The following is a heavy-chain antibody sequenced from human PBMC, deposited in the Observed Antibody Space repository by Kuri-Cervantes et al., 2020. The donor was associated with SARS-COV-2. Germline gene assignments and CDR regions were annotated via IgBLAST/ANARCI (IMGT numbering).Heavy chain of an antibody. CDR3: ARGGGNEDYYYGMDV. J-gene: IGHJ6*02. CDR1: GGSFSGYY. D-gene: IGHD4-23*01. Sequence: GSLRLSCAVYGGSFSGYYWSWIRQPPGKGLEWIGEINHSGSTNYNPSLKSRVTISVDTSKNQFSLKLSSVTAADTAVYYCARGGGNEDYYYGMDVRGQGTTVTVSS. CDR2: INHSGST. V-gene: IGHV4-34*01.